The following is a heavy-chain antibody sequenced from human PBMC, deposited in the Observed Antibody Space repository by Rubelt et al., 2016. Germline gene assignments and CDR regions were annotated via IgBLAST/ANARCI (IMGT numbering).Heavy chain of an antibody. D-gene: IGHD3-3*01. CDR3: ARDDVWSWSDSGGFDH. Sequence: QVQLQQWGAGLLKPSETLSLTCAVSGGSFSGYSWSWIRQPPGKGLAWIGEVSHSGFTSYNPSLQNRVTISLDSSKSQVSLNLTSVTAAETAVYYCARDDVWSWSDSGGFDHWGQGTLVTVSS. J-gene: IGHJ4*02. CDR2: VSHSGFT. CDR1: GGSFSGYS. V-gene: IGHV4-34*02.